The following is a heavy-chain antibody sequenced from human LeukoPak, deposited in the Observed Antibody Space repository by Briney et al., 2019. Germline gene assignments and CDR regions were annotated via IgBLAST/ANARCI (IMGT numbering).Heavy chain of an antibody. J-gene: IGHJ3*02. CDR2: IYYSGST. CDR3: ARDYSSAFDI. V-gene: IGHV4-59*01. D-gene: IGHD2-21*01. Sequence: SETLSLTCTVSGGSISSYYWSWIRQPPGKGLEWIGYIYYSGSTNYNPSLKSRVTISIDTSKNQFSLKLSSVTAADTAVYYCARDYSSAFDIWGQGTMVTVSS. CDR1: GGSISSYY.